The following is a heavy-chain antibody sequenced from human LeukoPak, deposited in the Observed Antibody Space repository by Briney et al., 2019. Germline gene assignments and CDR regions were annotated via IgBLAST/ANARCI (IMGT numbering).Heavy chain of an antibody. V-gene: IGHV1-69*06. Sequence: EASVKVSCKASGGTFSSYAISWVRQAPGQGLEWMGGIIPIFGTANYAQKFQGRVTITADKSTSTAYMELSSLRSEDTAVYYCARDRFDDSSGYYYHYYYYMDVWGKGTTVTVSS. CDR3: ARDRFDDSSGYYYHYYYYMDV. D-gene: IGHD3-22*01. CDR2: IIPIFGTA. J-gene: IGHJ6*03. CDR1: GGTFSSYA.